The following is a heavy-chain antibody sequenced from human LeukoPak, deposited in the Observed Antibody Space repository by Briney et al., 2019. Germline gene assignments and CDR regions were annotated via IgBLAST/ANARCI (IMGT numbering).Heavy chain of an antibody. D-gene: IGHD1-26*01. Sequence: GGSLRLSCAASAFTFSSYAMSWVRQAPGKGLEWVSAISRSGGSTYYADSVKGRFTISRDNSKNTLYLQMNSLRAEDTAVYYCAISGGYWAWAHWGQGTLVTVSS. CDR2: ISRSGGST. CDR1: AFTFSSYA. V-gene: IGHV3-23*01. CDR3: AISGGYWAWAH. J-gene: IGHJ4*02.